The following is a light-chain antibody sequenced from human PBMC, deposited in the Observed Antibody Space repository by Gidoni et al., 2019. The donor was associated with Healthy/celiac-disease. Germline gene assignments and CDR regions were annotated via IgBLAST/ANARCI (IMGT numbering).Light chain of an antibody. J-gene: IGKJ1*01. CDR2: GAS. Sequence: EIVMTQSPATLSVSPGERATLSCRASQSVSSNLAWYQQKPGQAPRLLIYGASTRATGIPARFSGSGSGTEFILTISSLQSEDFAVYYCHSRTFGQGTKVEIK. V-gene: IGKV3-15*01. CDR3: HSRT. CDR1: QSVSSN.